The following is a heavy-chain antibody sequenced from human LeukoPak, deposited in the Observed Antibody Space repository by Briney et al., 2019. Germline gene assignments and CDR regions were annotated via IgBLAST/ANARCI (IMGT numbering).Heavy chain of an antibody. CDR2: ITSSGGTT. D-gene: IGHD6-6*01. V-gene: IGHV3-23*01. CDR1: GFTFSSYA. J-gene: IGHJ4*02. CDR3: AKDRVGNSYLFDS. Sequence: GGSLRLSCAASGFTFSSYAMSWVRQAPGKGLEWVSGITSSGGTTFYADSVKGRFTISRDNSKNTLYLQMNSLRAEDTAVYYCAKDRVGNSYLFDSWGQGTLVTVSS.